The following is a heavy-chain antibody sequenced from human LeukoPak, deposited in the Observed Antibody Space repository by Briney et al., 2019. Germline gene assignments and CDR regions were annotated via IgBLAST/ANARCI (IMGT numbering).Heavy chain of an antibody. J-gene: IGHJ6*02. V-gene: IGHV3-21*04. D-gene: IGHD3-10*01. CDR1: GFTFSSYS. Sequence: GGSLRLSCAASGFTFSSYSMNWVRQAPGKGLEWVSSISSSSSSYIYYADSVKGRFTISRDNAKNSLYLQMNSLRAEDTAVYHCAKAPMARRVFIHGMDVWGQGTTVTVSS. CDR2: ISSSSSSYI. CDR3: AKAPMARRVFIHGMDV.